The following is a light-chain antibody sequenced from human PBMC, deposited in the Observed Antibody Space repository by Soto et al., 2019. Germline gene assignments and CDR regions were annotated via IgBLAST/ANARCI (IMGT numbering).Light chain of an antibody. Sequence: QPVLTQSPSASASLGASVKLTCTLSSGHSSYAIAWHQQQPEKGPRYLMNVNNDGSHNKGDGIPDRFSGSSSGAERYLTISSLQSEDEADYYCQTWGTGIWVFGGGTKLTVL. CDR2: VNNDGSH. J-gene: IGLJ2*01. CDR1: SGHSSYA. V-gene: IGLV4-69*01. CDR3: QTWGTGIWV.